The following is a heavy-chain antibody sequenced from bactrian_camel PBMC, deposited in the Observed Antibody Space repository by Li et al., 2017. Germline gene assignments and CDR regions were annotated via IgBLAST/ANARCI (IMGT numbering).Heavy chain of an antibody. V-gene: IGHV3S53*01. CDR3: TKRAVDTWSGSWYYD. CDR2: ITNVGTT. Sequence: HVQLVESGGGLVQPGGSLRLSCAASGYIFESCGMARYRQAPGREREWVANITNVGTTDYVDSVKGRSTISRDNAKNTLYLQLNSLRTEDTAMYYCTKRAVDTWSGSWYYDWGQGTQVTVS. J-gene: IGHJ4*01. CDR1: GYIFESCG. D-gene: IGHD6*01.